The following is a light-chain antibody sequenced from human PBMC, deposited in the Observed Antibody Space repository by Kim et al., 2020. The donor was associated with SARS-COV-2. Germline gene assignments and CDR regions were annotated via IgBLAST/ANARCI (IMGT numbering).Light chain of an antibody. CDR1: QSLLRSDGYNY. CDR2: LGS. CDR3: MQALQSLT. V-gene: IGKV2-28*01. J-gene: IGKJ4*01. Sequence: GPAPIFCRSSQSLLRSDGYNYLDWYLQKPGQSPQLLIYLGSNRASGVPDRFSGSGSGTNFTLKISRVEAEDVGVYSCMQALQSLTFGGGTKVDIK.